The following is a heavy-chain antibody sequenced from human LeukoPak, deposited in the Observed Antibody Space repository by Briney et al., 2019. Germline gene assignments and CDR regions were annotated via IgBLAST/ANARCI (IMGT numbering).Heavy chain of an antibody. V-gene: IGHV4-39*01. CDR2: IYYSGST. J-gene: IGHJ4*02. CDR1: GGSISSSSYY. CDR3: ARHVSVAVTNFFDY. Sequence: SETLSLTCTVSGGSISSSSYYWGWIRQPPGKGLEWIGSIYYSGSTYYNPSLKSRVTISVDTSKNQFSLRLSSVTAADTAVYYCARHVSVAVTNFFDYWGQGTLVTVSS. D-gene: IGHD6-19*01.